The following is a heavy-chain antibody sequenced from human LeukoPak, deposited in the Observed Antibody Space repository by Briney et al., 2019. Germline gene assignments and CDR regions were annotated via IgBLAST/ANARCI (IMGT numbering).Heavy chain of an antibody. CDR2: ISDTGRYI. Sequence: GGSLRLSCVGSEFTFSNYDMTWVRQAPGKGLEWVSSISDTGRYIFSADSMRGRFSISRDNSANTLYLQMYTLRIEDTATYFCAAKLPGGAYYFDFWGQGTLVTVPS. D-gene: IGHD2-21*01. CDR3: AAKLPGGAYYFDF. J-gene: IGHJ4*02. V-gene: IGHV3-23*01. CDR1: EFTFSNYD.